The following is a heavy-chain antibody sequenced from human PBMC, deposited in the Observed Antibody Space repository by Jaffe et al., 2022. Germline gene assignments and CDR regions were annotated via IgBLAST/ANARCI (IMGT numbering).Heavy chain of an antibody. V-gene: IGHV4-61*02. J-gene: IGHJ4*02. CDR2: IYTSGST. CDR3: ARASYLFSGYGGFGFDY. Sequence: QVQLQESGPGLVKPSQTLSLTCTVSGGSISSGSYYWSWIRQPAGKGLEWIGRIYTSGSTNYNPSLKSRVTISVDTSKNQFSLKLSSVTAADTAVYYCARASYLFSGYGGFGFDYWGQGTLVTVSS. D-gene: IGHD5-12*01. CDR1: GGSISSGSYY.